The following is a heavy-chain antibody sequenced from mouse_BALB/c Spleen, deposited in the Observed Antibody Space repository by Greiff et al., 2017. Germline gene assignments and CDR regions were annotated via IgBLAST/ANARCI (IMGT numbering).Heavy chain of an antibody. J-gene: IGHJ4*01. V-gene: IGHV6-6*02. D-gene: IGHD2-12*01. CDR1: GFTFSNYW. Sequence: EVMLVESGGGLVQPGGSMKLSCVASGFTFSNYWMNWVRQSPEKGLEWVAEIRLKSNNYATHYAESVKGRFTISRDDSKSSVYLQMNNLRAEDTGIYYCTRYDRGYYAMDYWGQGTSVTVSS. CDR2: IRLKSNNYAT. CDR3: TRYDRGYYAMDY.